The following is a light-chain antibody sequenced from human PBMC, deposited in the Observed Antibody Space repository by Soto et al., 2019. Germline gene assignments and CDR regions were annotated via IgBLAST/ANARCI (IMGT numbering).Light chain of an antibody. CDR3: CSYAGTYV. V-gene: IGLV2-23*02. J-gene: IGLJ1*01. Sequence: QSALTQPASVSGSPGQSITISCTGTSSDVGSYNLVSWYQHHPGKAPKLMIFEVSKRPSGVSNRFSGSKSGNTASLTISGLQAEDEAEYYCCSYAGTYVFGTGTKLTVL. CDR1: SSDVGSYNL. CDR2: EVS.